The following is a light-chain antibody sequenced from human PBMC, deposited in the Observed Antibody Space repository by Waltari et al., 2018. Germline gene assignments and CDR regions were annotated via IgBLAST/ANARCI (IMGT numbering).Light chain of an antibody. CDR2: WNN. Sequence: QSVLTPPPSVSGTPGQRVTISCSGSSSNLGSNFVYWYQQLPGTAPKLLIHWNNHRPSGVPDRFSGSKSGTSTSLAISGLRSEDEADYYCAAWDDSLRRKVFGGGTKLTVL. CDR3: AAWDDSLRRKV. J-gene: IGLJ3*02. V-gene: IGLV1-47*01. CDR1: SSNLGSNF.